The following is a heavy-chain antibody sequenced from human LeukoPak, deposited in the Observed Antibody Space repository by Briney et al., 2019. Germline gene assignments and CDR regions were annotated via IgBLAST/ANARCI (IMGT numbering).Heavy chain of an antibody. CDR1: GVSISIYY. V-gene: IGHV4-59*08. CDR3: ARGARAGYNLEPFDY. CDR2: IYYSGST. D-gene: IGHD5-24*01. Sequence: SETLSLTCTVSGVSISIYYWSWIRQPPGKGLEWIGYIYYSGSTKYNPSLKSRVTISVDTSKNQFSLKLSSVTAADTAVYYCARGARAGYNLEPFDYWGQGTLVTVSS. J-gene: IGHJ4*02.